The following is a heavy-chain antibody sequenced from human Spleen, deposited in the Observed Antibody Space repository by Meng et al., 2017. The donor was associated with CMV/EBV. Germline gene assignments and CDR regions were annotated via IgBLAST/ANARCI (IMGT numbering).Heavy chain of an antibody. CDR2: IIPVLDVA. V-gene: IGHV1-69*02. CDR3: ARGGDYSTSWYYFAS. Sequence: SGDTFSTYTLTWARQAPEQGGVWMGRIIPVLDVAECARRFRDRVTITANKSTTTAYVELSSLRSEDAAVYYCARGGDYSTSWYYFASWGQGTLVTVSS. J-gene: IGHJ4*02. CDR1: GDTFSTYT. D-gene: IGHD4-11*01.